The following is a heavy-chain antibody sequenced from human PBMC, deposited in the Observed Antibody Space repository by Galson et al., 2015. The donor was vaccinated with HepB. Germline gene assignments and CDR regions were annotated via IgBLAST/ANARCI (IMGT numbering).Heavy chain of an antibody. D-gene: IGHD3-10*01. CDR2: IDWGDDK. CDR1: GFSLSTSTMC. V-gene: IGHV2-70*11. CDR3: ARMRYSGSGNYQNSYYFDY. Sequence: PALVKPTQTLTLTCTFSGFSLSTSTMCASWFRQPPGKALEWLARIDWGDDKYYSTSLRTRLTISKDSSKNQVVLTMTNMDPVDTATYYCARMRYSGSGNYQNSYYFDYWGQGTLVTVSS. J-gene: IGHJ4*02.